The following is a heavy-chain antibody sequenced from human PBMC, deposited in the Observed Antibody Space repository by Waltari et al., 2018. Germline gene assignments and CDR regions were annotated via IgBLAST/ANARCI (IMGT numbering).Heavy chain of an antibody. D-gene: IGHD3-10*01. J-gene: IGHJ6*03. Sequence: QVQLVQSGAEVKKPGASVKVSCKASGYTFTSYDINWVRQATGQGLEWTGWMNPNSGNAGYAQKSQGRVTMTRNTSISTAYMELSSLRSEDTAVYYCAPGSRDYYYMDVWGKGTTVTVSS. CDR2: MNPNSGNA. CDR3: APGSRDYYYMDV. V-gene: IGHV1-8*01. CDR1: GYTFTSYD.